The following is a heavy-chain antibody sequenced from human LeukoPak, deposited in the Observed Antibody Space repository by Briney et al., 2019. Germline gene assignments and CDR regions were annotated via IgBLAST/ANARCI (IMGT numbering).Heavy chain of an antibody. CDR3: AKTREYYYDSSGLDY. Sequence: PGGSLRLSCAASGFTFDDYGMSWVRQAPGKGLEWVSGINWNGGSTCYADSVKGRFTISRDNAKNSLYLQMNSLRAEDTAVYYCAKTREYYYDSSGLDYWGQGTLVTVSS. J-gene: IGHJ4*02. V-gene: IGHV3-20*04. D-gene: IGHD3-22*01. CDR2: INWNGGST. CDR1: GFTFDDYG.